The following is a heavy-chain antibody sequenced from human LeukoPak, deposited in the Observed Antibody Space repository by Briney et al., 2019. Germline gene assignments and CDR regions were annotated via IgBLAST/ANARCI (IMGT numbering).Heavy chain of an antibody. V-gene: IGHV3-21*01. J-gene: IGHJ4*02. D-gene: IGHD6-19*01. Sequence: GGSLRLSCAASGFTFSSYSMKWVRQAPGKGLEWVSSISSSSSYIYYADSVKGRFTISRDNAKNSLYLQMNSLRAEDTAVYYCARAGAVAGTDFDYWGQGTLVTVSS. CDR3: ARAGAVAGTDFDY. CDR1: GFTFSSYS. CDR2: ISSSSSYI.